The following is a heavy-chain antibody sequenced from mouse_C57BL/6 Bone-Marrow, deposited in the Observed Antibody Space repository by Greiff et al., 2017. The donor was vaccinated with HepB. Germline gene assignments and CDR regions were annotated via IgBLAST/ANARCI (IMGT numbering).Heavy chain of an antibody. CDR1: GYTFTEYT. CDR3: ARHGPQTPTVVDWYFDV. D-gene: IGHD1-1*01. Sequence: QVQLKESGAELVKPGASVKLSCKASGYTFTEYTIHWVKQRSGQGLEWIGWFYPGSGSIKYNEKFKDKATLTADKSSSTVYMELSRLTSEDSAVYFCARHGPQTPTVVDWYFDVWGTGTTVTVSS. J-gene: IGHJ1*03. V-gene: IGHV1-62-2*01. CDR2: FYPGSGSI.